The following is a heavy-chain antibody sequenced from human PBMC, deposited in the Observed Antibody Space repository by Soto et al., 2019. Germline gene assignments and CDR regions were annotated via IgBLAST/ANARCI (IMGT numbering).Heavy chain of an antibody. CDR3: ARVSSRTINAFDI. D-gene: IGHD5-12*01. Sequence: SETLSLTCTVSGGSISSGDYYWSWIRQPPGKGLEWIGYIYYSGSTYYNPSLKSRVTISVDTSKNQFSLKLSSVTAADTAVYYCARVSSRTINAFDIWGQGTMVTVSS. J-gene: IGHJ3*02. CDR1: GGSISSGDYY. CDR2: IYYSGST. V-gene: IGHV4-30-4*01.